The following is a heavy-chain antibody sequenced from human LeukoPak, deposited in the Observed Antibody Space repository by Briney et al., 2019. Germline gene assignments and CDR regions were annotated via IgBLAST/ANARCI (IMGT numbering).Heavy chain of an antibody. Sequence: GGSLRLSCAASEFXLSSYAIQWVRQAPGKGLAWVSGITVSGGTTYYTSSVKGRFTISRDNSKNTLYLQMNSLRAEDTAVYYCAKYLTARGPPYALDVWGQGTTVTVSS. J-gene: IGHJ6*02. CDR3: AKYLTARGPPYALDV. CDR1: EFXLSSYA. CDR2: ITVSGGTT. V-gene: IGHV3-23*01. D-gene: IGHD1-14*01.